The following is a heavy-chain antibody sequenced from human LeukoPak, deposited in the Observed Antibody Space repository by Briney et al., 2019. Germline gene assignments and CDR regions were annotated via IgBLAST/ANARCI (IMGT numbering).Heavy chain of an antibody. J-gene: IGHJ4*02. Sequence: GESLKISCKGSGYSFTSYWIGWVRQMPGKGVEWMGIIFPGDSDTRYSPSFLGEVTFSVDMSTATAYLEWSSLKASDSAMYYCARERPGSSGWYTHWGQGTLVTVSS. CDR2: IFPGDSDT. D-gene: IGHD6-19*01. CDR1: GYSFTSYW. CDR3: ARERPGSSGWYTH. V-gene: IGHV5-51*01.